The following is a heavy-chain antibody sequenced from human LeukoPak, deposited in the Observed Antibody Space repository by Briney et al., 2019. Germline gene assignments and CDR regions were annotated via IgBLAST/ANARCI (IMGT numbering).Heavy chain of an antibody. V-gene: IGHV3-23*01. CDR2: ISGSGDTT. Sequence: PGGSLRLSCAASGFTFSSSAMSWVRQAPGKGLEWVSSISGSGDTTYYTGSVKGRFTISRDNSKNTLYLQMNSLRAEDTAVYYCAKSISRITIFGVLIRGFDYWGQGTLVTVSS. CDR3: AKSISRITIFGVLIRGFDY. D-gene: IGHD3-3*01. CDR1: GFTFSSSA. J-gene: IGHJ4*02.